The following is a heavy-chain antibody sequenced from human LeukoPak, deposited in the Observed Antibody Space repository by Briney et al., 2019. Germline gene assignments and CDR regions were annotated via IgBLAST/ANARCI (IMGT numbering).Heavy chain of an antibody. Sequence: SETLSLTCAVYGGSFSGYYWSWIRQPPGKGLEWIGEINHSGSTNYNPSLKSRVTISVDTSKNQFSLKLSSVTAADTAVYYCARRSGPYPRYCSSTSCQGWSHNWFDPWGQGTLVTVSS. J-gene: IGHJ5*02. D-gene: IGHD2-2*01. V-gene: IGHV4-34*01. CDR1: GGSFSGYY. CDR2: INHSGST. CDR3: ARRSGPYPRYCSSTSCQGWSHNWFDP.